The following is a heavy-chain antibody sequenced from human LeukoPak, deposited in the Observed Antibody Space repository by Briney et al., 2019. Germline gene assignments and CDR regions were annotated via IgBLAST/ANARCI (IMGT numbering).Heavy chain of an antibody. CDR1: GGSITSGGYS. Sequence: MSSETLSLTCVVSGGSITSGGYSWSWIRQPPGKGLQWIGYIYYSGTTSYNPSLKSRVTISIDTSKNQFSLKLSSVTAADTAVYYCARAPIVPTIGAFGIWGQGTMVTVSS. V-gene: IGHV4-30-4*07. D-gene: IGHD5-12*01. J-gene: IGHJ3*02. CDR2: IYYSGTT. CDR3: ARAPIVPTIGAFGI.